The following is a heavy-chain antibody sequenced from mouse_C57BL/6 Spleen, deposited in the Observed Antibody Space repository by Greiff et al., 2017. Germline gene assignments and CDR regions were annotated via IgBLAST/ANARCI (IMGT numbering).Heavy chain of an antibody. D-gene: IGHD1-1*01. CDR2: IDPSDSET. J-gene: IGHJ3*01. V-gene: IGHV1-52*01. CDR1: GYTFTSYW. CDR3: ARSTDYNGFAY. Sequence: VQLQQPGAELVRPGSSVKLSCKASGYTFTSYWMHSVKQRPIQGLEWIGNIDPSDSETNYNQKVKDKATLTVAKSSSTAYMQLSRLTSEDSAVYYSARSTDYNGFAYWGLGTLVTVSA.